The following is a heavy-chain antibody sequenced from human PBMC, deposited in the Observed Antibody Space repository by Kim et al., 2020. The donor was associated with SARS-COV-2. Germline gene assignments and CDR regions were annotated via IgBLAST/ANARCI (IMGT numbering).Heavy chain of an antibody. CDR1: GFTFSSYG. Sequence: GGSLRLSCAASGFTFSSYGMHWVRQAPGKGLEWVAVIWNDGSNKYYADSVKGRFTISRDNSKNTLDLQMNSLRAEDTAVYYCVRDTKAVPRPPLFEYWGQGTLVTVSS. CDR2: IWNDGSNK. J-gene: IGHJ4*02. D-gene: IGHD1-1*01. CDR3: VRDTKAVPRPPLFEY. V-gene: IGHV3-33*01.